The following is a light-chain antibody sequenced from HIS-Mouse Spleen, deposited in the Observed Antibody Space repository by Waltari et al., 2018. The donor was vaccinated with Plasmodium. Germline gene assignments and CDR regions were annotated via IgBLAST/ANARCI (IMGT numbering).Light chain of an antibody. CDR1: AFPKEY. Sequence: SYELTQPPSVSVSPGQTARITRSGDAFPKEYAYWYQQKAGQAPVLVIYEDSKRPSGIPERFSGSSSGTMATLTISGAQVEDEADYYCYSTDSSGNHRVFGGGTKLTVL. CDR2: EDS. J-gene: IGLJ3*02. CDR3: YSTDSSGNHRV. V-gene: IGLV3-10*01.